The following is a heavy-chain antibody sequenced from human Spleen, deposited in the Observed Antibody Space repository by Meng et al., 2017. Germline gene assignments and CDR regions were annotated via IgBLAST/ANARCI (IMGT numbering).Heavy chain of an antibody. V-gene: IGHV1-2*06. J-gene: IGHJ4*02. Sequence: VSVKVSCKPSGYNFPDYWLHWVRRAPGQGLEWTGRINPKSGDTHYAQRFQGRVTMTGNTSISTAYTEPSGLRSDDTAMYYCARDEDISAAGKLFGDYWGQGTLVTVSS. CDR1: GYNFPDYW. CDR3: ARDEDISAAGKLFGDY. CDR2: INPKSGDT. D-gene: IGHD6-13*01.